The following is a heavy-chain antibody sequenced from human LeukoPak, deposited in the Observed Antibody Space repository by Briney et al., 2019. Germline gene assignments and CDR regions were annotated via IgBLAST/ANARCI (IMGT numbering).Heavy chain of an antibody. CDR1: GYTFTSYY. D-gene: IGHD2-15*01. V-gene: IGHV1-8*03. CDR2: MNPNSGNT. Sequence: GASVKVSCKASGYTFTSYYMHWVRQATGQGLEWMGWMNPNSGNTGYAQKFQGRVAITRNTSISTAYMELSSLRSEDTAAYYCARKDCSGGSCYPNWFDPWGQGTLVTVSS. CDR3: ARKDCSGGSCYPNWFDP. J-gene: IGHJ5*02.